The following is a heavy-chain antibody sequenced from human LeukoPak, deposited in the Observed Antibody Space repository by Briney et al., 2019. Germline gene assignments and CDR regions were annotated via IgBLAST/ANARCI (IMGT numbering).Heavy chain of an antibody. CDR3: ARAVGATPGYFDY. CDR1: GGSISSYY. J-gene: IGHJ4*02. V-gene: IGHV4-59*01. D-gene: IGHD1-26*01. Sequence: SETLSLTCTVSGGSISSYYWSWIRQPPGKGLEWIGYIYYSGSTNYNPSLKSRVTISVDTSKNQFSLKLSSVTAADTAVYYCARAVGATPGYFDYWGQGALVTVSS. CDR2: IYYSGST.